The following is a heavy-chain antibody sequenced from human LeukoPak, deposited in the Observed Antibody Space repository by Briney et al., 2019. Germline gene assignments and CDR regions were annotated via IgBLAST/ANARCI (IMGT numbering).Heavy chain of an antibody. Sequence: GGSLRLSCAASGFTFSSYSMNWVRQAPGKGLEWVAVIWYDGGNKYYADSVKGRFTISRDNAKNTLYLQMNSLRAEDTAMYYCARDDSASDIWGQGTLVTVSS. D-gene: IGHD2-21*02. CDR2: IWYDGGNK. V-gene: IGHV3-33*08. CDR3: ARDDSASDI. J-gene: IGHJ3*02. CDR1: GFTFSSYS.